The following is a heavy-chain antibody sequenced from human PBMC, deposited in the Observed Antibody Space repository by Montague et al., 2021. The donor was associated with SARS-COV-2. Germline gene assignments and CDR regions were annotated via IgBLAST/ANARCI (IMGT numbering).Heavy chain of an antibody. CDR3: ARVPSSSWYFEY. Sequence: LRLSCAASGFTFSFYWMSWVRQAPGKGLEWVANIKQDGSEKYYVDSVKGRFTISRDNAKNSLYLQMNSLRAEDTAVYYCARVPSSSWYFEYWGQGTLVTVSS. V-gene: IGHV3-7*01. D-gene: IGHD6-13*01. CDR1: GFTFSFYW. J-gene: IGHJ4*02. CDR2: IKQDGSEK.